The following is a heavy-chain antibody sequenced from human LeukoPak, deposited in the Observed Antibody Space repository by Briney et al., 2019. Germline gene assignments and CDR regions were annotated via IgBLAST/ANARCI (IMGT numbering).Heavy chain of an antibody. V-gene: IGHV3-11*01. CDR2: ISSSGSTI. Sequence: PGGSLRLSCAASGFTFSDYYMSWIRQAPGKGLEWVSYISSSGSTIYYADSVKGRFTISRDNAKNSLYLQMNSLRAEDTAVYYCARGVSVGRRDYHYGMDVWGQGTTVTVSS. CDR1: GFTFSDYY. D-gene: IGHD2-8*01. J-gene: IGHJ6*02. CDR3: ARGVSVGRRDYHYGMDV.